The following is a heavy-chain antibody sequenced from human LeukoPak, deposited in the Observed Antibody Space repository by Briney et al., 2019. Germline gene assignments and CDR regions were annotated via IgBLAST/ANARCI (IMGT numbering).Heavy chain of an antibody. Sequence: SETLSLTCTVSGGSISSYSWSWIRQPPGKGLEWVGYIYYSGSTNYHPSPRSGVSISVTTSRNQFSLKLSSVTAADTAVYCCARDPAAFGEGYYDYWGQGTLVTVSS. CDR1: GGSISSYS. J-gene: IGHJ4*02. D-gene: IGHD3-16*01. V-gene: IGHV4-59*01. CDR3: ARDPAAFGEGYYDY. CDR2: IYYSGST.